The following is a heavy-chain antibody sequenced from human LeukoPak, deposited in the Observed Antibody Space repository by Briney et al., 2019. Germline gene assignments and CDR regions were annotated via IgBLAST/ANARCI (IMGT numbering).Heavy chain of an antibody. V-gene: IGHV3-7*01. CDR1: GFTFSSYW. J-gene: IGHJ4*02. Sequence: GGSLRLSCAASGFTFSSYWMSWVRQAPGKGLEWVANIKQDGSEKYYVDSVKGRFTISRDNAKNSLYLQMNSLRAEDTAVYYWATGGNWNYGPPAGDWGQGTLVTVSS. D-gene: IGHD1-7*01. CDR2: IKQDGSEK. CDR3: ATGGNWNYGPPAGD.